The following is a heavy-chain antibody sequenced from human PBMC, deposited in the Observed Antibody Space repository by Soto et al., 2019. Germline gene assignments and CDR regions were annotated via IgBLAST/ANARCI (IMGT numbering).Heavy chain of an antibody. D-gene: IGHD1-26*01. CDR3: ARDVSGGTYPWFFDL. V-gene: IGHV1-18*01. Sequence: GASVKVSCKASGDTFSTYTITWMRQAPGQGLEWMGGISGYNGNTKYAQKFQDRVTVTTDTPTSGAYMELRSLRSDDTAVYYCARDVSGGTYPWFFDLWGRGTLVTVSS. CDR2: ISGYNGNT. J-gene: IGHJ2*01. CDR1: GDTFSTYT.